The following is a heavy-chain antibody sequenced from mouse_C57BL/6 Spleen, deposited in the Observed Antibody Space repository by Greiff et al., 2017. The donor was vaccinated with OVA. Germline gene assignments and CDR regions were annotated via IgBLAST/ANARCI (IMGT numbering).Heavy chain of an antibody. V-gene: IGHV1-39*01. D-gene: IGHD2-3*01. CDR2: INPNYGTT. Sequence: EVQLKESGPELVKPGASVKISCKASGYSFTDYNMNWVKQSNGKSLEWIGEINPNYGTTSYNQKFKGKATLTVDQSSSTAYMQLNSLTSADSAVYYCARSVVIFYDGYPNYFDYWGQGTTLTVSS. CDR3: ARSVVIFYDGYPNYFDY. J-gene: IGHJ2*01. CDR1: GYSFTDYN.